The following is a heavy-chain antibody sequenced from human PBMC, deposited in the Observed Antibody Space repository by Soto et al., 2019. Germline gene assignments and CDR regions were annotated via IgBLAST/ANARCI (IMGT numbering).Heavy chain of an antibody. Sequence: ASVKVSCKASGYTFTSFAIHWVRQAPGHRFEWLGWINAGNGETRYPHEFQDRVTITRDTSASTTYMELSSLRSEDTSVYFCARSEGGLRFLEWLSPPDYWGQGTLVTVSS. J-gene: IGHJ4*02. CDR2: INAGNGET. CDR3: ARSEGGLRFLEWLSPPDY. V-gene: IGHV1-3*01. D-gene: IGHD3-3*01. CDR1: GYTFTSFA.